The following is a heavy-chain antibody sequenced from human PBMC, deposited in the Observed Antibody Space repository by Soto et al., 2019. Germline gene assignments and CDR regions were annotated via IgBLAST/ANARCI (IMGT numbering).Heavy chain of an antibody. CDR3: ASNSYGYTFYDY. V-gene: IGHV4-30-4*01. D-gene: IGHD5-18*01. J-gene: IGHJ4*02. CDR1: GGSISSGDYY. CDR2: IYYSGST. Sequence: QVQLQESGPGLVKPSQTLSLTCTVSGGSISSGDYYWSWIRQPPGKGLEWIGNIYYSGSTYYNPSLESRVXXXVXXSKNQCSLKLSSVTAADTAVYYCASNSYGYTFYDYCGQGTLVTVSS.